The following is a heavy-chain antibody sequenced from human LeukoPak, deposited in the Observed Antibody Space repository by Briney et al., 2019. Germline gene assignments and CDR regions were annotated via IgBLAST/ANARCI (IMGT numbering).Heavy chain of an antibody. CDR1: GGSFSGYY. D-gene: IGHD3-10*01. CDR2: INHSGST. J-gene: IGHJ5*02. CDR3: AKAKYGSGSYYNRNNWFDP. V-gene: IGHV4-34*01. Sequence: PSETLSLTCAVYGGSFSGYYWSWIRQPPGKGLEWIGEINHSGSTNYNPSLKSRVTISVDTSKNQSSLKLSSVTAADTAVYYCAKAKYGSGSYYNRNNWFDPWGQGTLVTVSS.